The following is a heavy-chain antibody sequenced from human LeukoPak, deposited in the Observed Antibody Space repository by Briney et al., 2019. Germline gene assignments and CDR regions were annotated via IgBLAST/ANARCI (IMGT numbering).Heavy chain of an antibody. CDR3: ARGGDRSFDY. Sequence: SETLSLTCTVSGVSISSSYSYWGWIRQPPGMGLEWIGSIYYTGNTYYNASLKSQVSISIDTSKNQFSLKLTSVTAADTAVYYCARGGDRSFDYWGQGTLVTVSS. V-gene: IGHV4-39*01. J-gene: IGHJ4*02. CDR2: IYYTGNT. CDR1: GVSISSSYSY. D-gene: IGHD3-10*01.